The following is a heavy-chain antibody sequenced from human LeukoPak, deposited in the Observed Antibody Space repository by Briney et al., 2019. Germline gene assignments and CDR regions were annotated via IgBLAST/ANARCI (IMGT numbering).Heavy chain of an antibody. D-gene: IGHD1-26*01. CDR1: GGSFSSSSYY. CDR2: IHTSGST. CDR3: ARHPSGSSFDY. V-gene: IGHV4-61*02. J-gene: IGHJ4*02. Sequence: SQTLSLTCSVSGGSFSSSSYYWRWIRQPAGKGLEWIGRIHTSGSTNYNPSLKSRVTISADTSKNQFFLKLSSVTAADTAVYYCARHPSGSSFDYWGQGTLVAVSS.